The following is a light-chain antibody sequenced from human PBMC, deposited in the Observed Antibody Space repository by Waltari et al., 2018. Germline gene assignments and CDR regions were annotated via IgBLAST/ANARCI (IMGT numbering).Light chain of an antibody. CDR2: HAS. Sequence: EIVFTQSPGTLSLSPGERATLSCRARQSLSNNYLAWYQQKPGQAPRLLIYHASSRTTGIPDRFGGSGSGTDFTLSISRVEPEDFAVYYCQQYGTSSLSFGGGTKVEIK. J-gene: IGKJ4*01. CDR1: QSLSNNY. CDR3: QQYGTSSLS. V-gene: IGKV3-20*01.